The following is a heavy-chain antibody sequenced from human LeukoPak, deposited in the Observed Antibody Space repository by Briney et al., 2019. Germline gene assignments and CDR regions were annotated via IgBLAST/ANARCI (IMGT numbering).Heavy chain of an antibody. Sequence: SETLSLTCTVSGYSISSGSYWSWIRQPPGKGLEWIGEINHSGSTKYNPSLESRVSISLDTSKNHFSLRLSSVTAADTAVYYCARRVAFDIWGQGTMVTVSS. CDR1: GYSISSGSY. CDR3: ARRVAFDI. J-gene: IGHJ3*02. CDR2: INHSGST. V-gene: IGHV4-38-2*02.